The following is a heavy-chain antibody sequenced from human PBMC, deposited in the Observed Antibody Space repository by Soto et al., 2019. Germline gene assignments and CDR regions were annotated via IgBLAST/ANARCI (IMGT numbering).Heavy chain of an antibody. V-gene: IGHV3-30*18. CDR3: AKDLREMATIRPDY. CDR2: ISYDGIDK. Sequence: QVQLVESGGGVVQPGGSLRLSCAASGFTFSSFGIHWVRQAPGKGLEWVAVISYDGIDKNYGDSVKGRFTISRENSKNMVYLQMISLRAEDTAVYYCAKDLREMATIRPDYWGQGILVTVSS. D-gene: IGHD5-12*01. CDR1: GFTFSSFG. J-gene: IGHJ4*02.